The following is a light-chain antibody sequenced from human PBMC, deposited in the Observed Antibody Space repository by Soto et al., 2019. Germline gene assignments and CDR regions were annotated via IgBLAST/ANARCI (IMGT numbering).Light chain of an antibody. CDR3: ATWDDSLAGGV. CDR2: SNN. J-gene: IGLJ3*02. V-gene: IGLV1-47*02. CDR1: SSNIGKNY. Sequence: QSVLTQRPSLSATPGQRVTISCSGSSSNIGKNYVCWYKQVPGTAPKVIMFSNNQRPSGVPDRFSGAKTGTSASLAINGLQSEDEADYYCATWDDSLAGGVFGGGTQLTVL.